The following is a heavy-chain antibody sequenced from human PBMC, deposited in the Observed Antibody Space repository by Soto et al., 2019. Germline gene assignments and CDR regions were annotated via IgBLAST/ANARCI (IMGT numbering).Heavy chain of an antibody. D-gene: IGHD1-1*01. CDR1: GYTFTRDG. J-gene: IGHJ4*02. V-gene: IGHV1-18*01. CDR3: AIGRRGLRSPYFGTYYCDL. Sequence: QVQLVQSGVEVKKPGASVKVSCKTSGYTFTRDGISWVRQAPGQGLEWMGWINSYNCNTKYAQKFQGRVTMTTATSTNTAYMELKSLRSDDTAVYYCAIGRRGLRSPYFGTYYCDLGGQGTRVTVSS. CDR2: INSYNCNT.